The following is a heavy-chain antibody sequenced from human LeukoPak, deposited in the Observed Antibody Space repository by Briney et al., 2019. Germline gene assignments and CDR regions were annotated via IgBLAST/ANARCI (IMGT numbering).Heavy chain of an antibody. Sequence: ASVKVSCKASGYTFTSYYMHWVRQAPGQGLEWIGMINPSGGSTSYAQKFQGRVTMTRDMSTSTVYMELSSLRAEDTAVYYCAKFWTVFIAAAGHFDYWGQGTLVTVSS. V-gene: IGHV1-46*01. D-gene: IGHD6-13*01. J-gene: IGHJ4*01. CDR2: INPSGGST. CDR3: AKFWTVFIAAAGHFDY. CDR1: GYTFTSYY.